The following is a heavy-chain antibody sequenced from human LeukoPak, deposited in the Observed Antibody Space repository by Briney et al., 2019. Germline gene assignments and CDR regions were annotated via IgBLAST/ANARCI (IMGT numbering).Heavy chain of an antibody. Sequence: GGSLRLSCAASGFTFNCYGMHWVRQAPGKGLEWVAFIRYDGSNKYYADSVKGRFTISRDNSKNTLYLQMNSLRAEDTAVYYCAKGDYYDSSGYFDFQHWGRGTLVTVSS. CDR1: GFTFNCYG. D-gene: IGHD3-22*01. CDR3: AKGDYYDSSGYFDFQH. V-gene: IGHV3-30*02. CDR2: IRYDGSNK. J-gene: IGHJ1*01.